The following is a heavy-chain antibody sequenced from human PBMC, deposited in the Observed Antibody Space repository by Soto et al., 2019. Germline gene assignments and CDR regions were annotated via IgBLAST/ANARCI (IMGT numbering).Heavy chain of an antibody. J-gene: IGHJ6*02. V-gene: IGHV1-69*08. D-gene: IGHD3-10*01. CDR2: IIPILGIA. CDR1: GGTFSSYT. CDR3: AREVGDYYGSGYYGMDV. Sequence: QVQLVQSGAAVKKPGSSVKVSCKASGGTFSSYTISWVRQAPGQGLEWMGRIIPILGIANYAQKFQGRVTITADKSTSTAYMELSSLRSEDTAVYYCAREVGDYYGSGYYGMDVWGQGTTVTVSS.